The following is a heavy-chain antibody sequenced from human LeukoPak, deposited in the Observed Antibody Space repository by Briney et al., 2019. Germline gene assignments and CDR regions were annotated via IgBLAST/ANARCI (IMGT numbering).Heavy chain of an antibody. CDR1: GYTFTRYG. V-gene: IGHV1-18*01. Sequence: ASVKVSCKASGYTFTRYGISWVRQAPGQGLEGMGWISGYNGNTNYAQKFQGRVTMTTDTSTSTAYMELRSLRSDDTAVYYCARDLAVATLPTFDYWGQGILVTVSS. CDR3: ARDLAVATLPTFDY. CDR2: ISGYNGNT. J-gene: IGHJ4*02. D-gene: IGHD6-19*01.